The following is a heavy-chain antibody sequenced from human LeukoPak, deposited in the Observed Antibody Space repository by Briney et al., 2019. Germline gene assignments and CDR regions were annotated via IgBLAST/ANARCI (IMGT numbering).Heavy chain of an antibody. J-gene: IGHJ4*02. Sequence: ASVKVSCKASGYTFTAYYLQWVRLAPGQGLEWMGWITPNSGGTNYAQKFQGRVTMTWDTSISTAYMELSSLISDDTAVYYCSRGLPGVSVGFDYWGQGTLVTVSS. D-gene: IGHD2-8*01. CDR1: GYTFTAYY. CDR2: ITPNSGGT. CDR3: SRGLPGVSVGFDY. V-gene: IGHV1-2*02.